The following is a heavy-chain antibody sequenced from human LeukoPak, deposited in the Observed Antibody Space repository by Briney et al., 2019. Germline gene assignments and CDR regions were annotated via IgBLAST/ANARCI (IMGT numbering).Heavy chain of an antibody. CDR2: ISGSGGST. Sequence: GGSLRLSCAASGFTFSGYAMSWVRQAPGKGLEWVSAISGSGGSTYYADSVKGRFTISRDNSKNTLYLQMNSLRAEDTAVYYCAKDRRVGATRPDAFDIWGQGTMVTVSS. CDR1: GFTFSGYA. CDR3: AKDRRVGATRPDAFDI. J-gene: IGHJ3*02. D-gene: IGHD1-26*01. V-gene: IGHV3-23*01.